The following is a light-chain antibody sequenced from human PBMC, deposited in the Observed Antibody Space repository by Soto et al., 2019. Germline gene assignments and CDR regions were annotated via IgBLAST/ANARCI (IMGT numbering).Light chain of an antibody. CDR2: AAS. V-gene: IGKV3-20*01. CDR1: QSVTRK. CDR3: QQCGSSPWT. Sequence: EIVMTQSPATLSVSPGDRSTLSCRASQSVTRKLAWYQQKPCQAPRLLIYAASSRATGIPDRFSGGGSGTDFTLTISRLEPEDFAVYYCQQCGSSPWTFGQGTKVYI. J-gene: IGKJ1*01.